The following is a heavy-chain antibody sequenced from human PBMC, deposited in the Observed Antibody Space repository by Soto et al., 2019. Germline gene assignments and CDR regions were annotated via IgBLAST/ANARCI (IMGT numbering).Heavy chain of an antibody. CDR1: GDSISNGYYY. CDR3: EQNETRRPWFDT. Sequence: SETLSLTCTVSGDSISNGYYYWTWIRLLPGKGLEWIGNIYYTGSTSYNPSLKSRVTISIDTSKNQFSLKLRSVVAADTAMYYCEQNETRRPWFDTWGQGTLVTASS. V-gene: IGHV4-31*03. CDR2: IYYTGST. J-gene: IGHJ5*02.